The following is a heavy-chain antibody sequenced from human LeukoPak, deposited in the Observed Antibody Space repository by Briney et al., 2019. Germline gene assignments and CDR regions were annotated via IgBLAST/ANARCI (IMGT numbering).Heavy chain of an antibody. J-gene: IGHJ5*02. CDR2: MNPNSGGT. CDR3: ARDLLGSSSRT. D-gene: IGHD7-27*01. CDR1: GYTFTSYD. Sequence: ASVKVSCKASGYTFTSYDINWVRQATGQGLEWMGWMNPNSGGTNYAQKFQGRVTMTRDTSISTAYMELSRLRSDDTAVYYCARDLLGSSSRTWGQGTLVTVSS. V-gene: IGHV1-2*02.